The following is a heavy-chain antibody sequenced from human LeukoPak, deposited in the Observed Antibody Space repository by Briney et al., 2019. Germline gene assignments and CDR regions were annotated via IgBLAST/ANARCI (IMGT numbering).Heavy chain of an antibody. CDR1: GGTFSSYA. CDR3: ARAPFRAAALYYFDY. Sequence: ASVKVSCKASGGTFSSYAISWVRQAPGQGLEWMGGIIPIFGTANYAQKFQGRVTITADESTSTAYMELSSLRSEDTAVYYCARAPFRAAALYYFDYWGQGTLVTVSS. V-gene: IGHV1-69*13. CDR2: IIPIFGTA. J-gene: IGHJ4*02. D-gene: IGHD6-13*01.